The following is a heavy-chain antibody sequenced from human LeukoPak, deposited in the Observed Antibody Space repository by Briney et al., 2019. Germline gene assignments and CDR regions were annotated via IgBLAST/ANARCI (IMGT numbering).Heavy chain of an antibody. Sequence: SETLSLTCTVSGGSISSYYWSWIRQPPGKGLEWIGYIYYSGSTNYNPSLKSRVTISVDTSKNQFSLKLSSVTAADTAVHYCARETMAHAFDIWGQGTMVTVSS. V-gene: IGHV4-59*01. D-gene: IGHD3-10*01. CDR1: GGSISSYY. J-gene: IGHJ3*02. CDR2: IYYSGST. CDR3: ARETMAHAFDI.